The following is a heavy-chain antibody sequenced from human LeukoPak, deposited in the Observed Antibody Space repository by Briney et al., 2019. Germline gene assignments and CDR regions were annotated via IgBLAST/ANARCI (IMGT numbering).Heavy chain of an antibody. Sequence: GASVKVSCKASGYTFASYDINWVRQATGHRLEWMGWMNPKSGNTGYAQKFQGRVTMTRDTSINTAYMELSNLRSEDTAVYYCARSTDSSAPYYYYHMDVWGEGTTVTVSS. CDR1: GYTFASYD. CDR2: MNPKSGNT. V-gene: IGHV1-8*01. CDR3: ARSTDSSAPYYYYHMDV. D-gene: IGHD6-6*01. J-gene: IGHJ6*03.